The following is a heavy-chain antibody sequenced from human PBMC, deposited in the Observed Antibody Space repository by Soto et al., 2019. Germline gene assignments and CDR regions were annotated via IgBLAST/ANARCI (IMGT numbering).Heavy chain of an antibody. D-gene: IGHD4-17*01. Sequence: VESLKISCKASGYSFTSYWICWVRQTSGKGLEWMGIIYPGDSDARYSPSFQGQVTISVDKSISTAYLQWSSLKASDTAMYYCARQDTVTTDFDYWGQGTLVTVS. CDR1: GYSFTSYW. J-gene: IGHJ4*02. CDR3: ARQDTVTTDFDY. CDR2: IYPGDSDA. V-gene: IGHV5-51*01.